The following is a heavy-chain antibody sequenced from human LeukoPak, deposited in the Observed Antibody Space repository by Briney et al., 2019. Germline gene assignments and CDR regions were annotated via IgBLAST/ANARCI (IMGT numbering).Heavy chain of an antibody. V-gene: IGHV1-24*01. J-gene: IGHJ4*02. CDR3: ATDRAISMVRIFDY. CDR2: FDPEDGET. D-gene: IGHD3-10*01. CDR1: GYTLTELS. Sequence: ASVKVSCKVSGYTLTELSMHWVRQAPGKGLEWVGGFDPEDGETIYARKFQGRVTMTEDTSTDTAYMDLSSLRSEDTAVYYCATDRAISMVRIFDYWGQGTLVTVSS.